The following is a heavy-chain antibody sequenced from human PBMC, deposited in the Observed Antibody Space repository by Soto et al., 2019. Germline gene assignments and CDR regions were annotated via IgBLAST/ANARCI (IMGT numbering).Heavy chain of an antibody. CDR2: ISSTGSPM. CDR3: ARATRRSTLVRGVTTALDY. CDR1: GFTFKIYD. Sequence: GVSLRLSCEASGFTFKIYDMNWVRQAPGKGLEWVSYISSTGSPMYYAESVKGRFTISRDNAKNSLFLQMNSLRGEDTAIYFCARATRRSTLVRGVTTALDYWGQGALVTVSS. V-gene: IGHV3-21*01. J-gene: IGHJ4*02. D-gene: IGHD3-10*01.